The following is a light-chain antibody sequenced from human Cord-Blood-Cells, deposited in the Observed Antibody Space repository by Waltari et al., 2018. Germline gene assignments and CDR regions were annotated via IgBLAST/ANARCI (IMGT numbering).Light chain of an antibody. CDR3: SSYTSRSTLV. V-gene: IGLV2-14*01. CDR2: DVS. Sequence: SALTQPASVSGSPGQSITISCTGTSSDVGGYNYVSWYQQHPGKAPKLMIYDVSNRPSGVSIRFAGSKSDNTASLTISGLQAGDEADYYCSSYTSRSTLVFGTEPKVTVL. CDR1: SSDVGGYNY. J-gene: IGLJ1*01.